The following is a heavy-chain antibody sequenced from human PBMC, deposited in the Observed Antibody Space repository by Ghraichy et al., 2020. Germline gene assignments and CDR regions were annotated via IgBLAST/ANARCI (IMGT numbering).Heavy chain of an antibody. D-gene: IGHD2-2*01. J-gene: IGHJ4*02. V-gene: IGHV3-23*01. CDR1: GFTFSSYA. CDR3: AKAGGVVVPAAMTEGPADFDY. CDR2: ISGSGGST. Sequence: GGSLRLSCAASGFTFSSYAMSWVRQAPGKGLEWVSAISGSGGSTYYADSVKGRFTISRDNSKNTLYLQMNSLRAEDTAVYYCAKAGGVVVPAAMTEGPADFDYWGQGTLVTVSS.